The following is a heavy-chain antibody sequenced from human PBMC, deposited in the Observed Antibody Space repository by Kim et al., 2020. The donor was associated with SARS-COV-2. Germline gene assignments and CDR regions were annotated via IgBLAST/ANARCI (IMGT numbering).Heavy chain of an antibody. CDR2: IWYDGSNK. Sequence: GGSLRLSCAASGFTFSSYGMHWVRQAPGKGLEWVAVIWYDGSNKYYADSVKGRFTISRDNSKNTLYLQMNSLRAEDTAVYYCARDKQSTYYYDSSDDDFDIWGQGTMVTVAS. J-gene: IGHJ3*02. V-gene: IGHV3-33*01. D-gene: IGHD3-22*01. CDR3: ARDKQSTYYYDSSDDDFDI. CDR1: GFTFSSYG.